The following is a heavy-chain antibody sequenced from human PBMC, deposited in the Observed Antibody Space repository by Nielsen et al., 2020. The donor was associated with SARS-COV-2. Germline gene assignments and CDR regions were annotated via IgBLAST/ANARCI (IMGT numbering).Heavy chain of an antibody. V-gene: IGHV4-34*01. J-gene: IGHJ6*02. CDR3: ARDPLNYDYVWGSYRPAIYYYGMDV. CDR2: INHSGST. D-gene: IGHD3-16*02. CDR1: GGSFSGYY. Sequence: SETLSLTCAVYGGSFSGYYWSWIRQPPGKGLEWIGEINHSGSTNYNPSLKSRVTISVDTSKNQFSLKLSSVTAADTAVYYCARDPLNYDYVWGSYRPAIYYYGMDVWGQGTTVTVSS.